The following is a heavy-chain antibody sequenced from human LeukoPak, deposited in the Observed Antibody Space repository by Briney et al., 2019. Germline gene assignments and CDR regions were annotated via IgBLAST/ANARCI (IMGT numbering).Heavy chain of an antibody. CDR2: IYTSGST. D-gene: IGHD1-26*01. V-gene: IGHV4-4*07. CDR1: GGSISSYY. Sequence: SETLSLTCTVSGGSISSYYWSWIRQPAGKGLEWIGRIYTSGSTNYSASLKSRVSMSVDTSKNQFSLKLSSVAAADTAVFYCARENSGSYREFDYWGQGTLVTVSS. J-gene: IGHJ4*02. CDR3: ARENSGSYREFDY.